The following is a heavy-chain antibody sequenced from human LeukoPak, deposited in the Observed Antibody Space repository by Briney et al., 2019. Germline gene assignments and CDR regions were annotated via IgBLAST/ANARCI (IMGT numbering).Heavy chain of an antibody. J-gene: IGHJ4*02. CDR2: ISSSSSYI. D-gene: IGHD3-22*01. CDR1: GFTFSSYS. Sequence: GGSLRLSCAASGFTFSSYSMNWVRQAPGKGLEWVSSISSSSSYINYADSVKGRFTISRDNAKNSLYLQMNSLRAEDTAVYYCAKSSYYDSSGFYREYYFDYWGQGTLVTVSS. CDR3: AKSSYYDSSGFYREYYFDY. V-gene: IGHV3-21*04.